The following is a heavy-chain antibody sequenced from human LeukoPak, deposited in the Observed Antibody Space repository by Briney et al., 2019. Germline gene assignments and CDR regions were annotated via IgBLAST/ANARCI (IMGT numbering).Heavy chain of an antibody. J-gene: IGHJ4*02. D-gene: IGHD3-10*01. V-gene: IGHV3-23*01. Sequence: PGGSLSLSCAASGVTFSSYAMSWVRQAPGKGLEWVSVISGSGASTYYADSVKGRFTISRDNSKNTLYLQMNSLRAEDTAVYYCAKVRFGVTARYYFDYWGQGTLVTVSS. CDR1: GVTFSSYA. CDR2: ISGSGAST. CDR3: AKVRFGVTARYYFDY.